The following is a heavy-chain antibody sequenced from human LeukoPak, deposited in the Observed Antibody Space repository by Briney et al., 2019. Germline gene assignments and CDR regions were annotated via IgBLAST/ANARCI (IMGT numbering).Heavy chain of an antibody. CDR2: IKQDGSEK. CDR3: AREAHFMVRGVIIRRDGLDV. Sequence: GGSLRLSCAASGFTLSSYWMTWVRQAPGKGLDWVANIKQDGSEKYYVDSVKGRFIISRDNAKNSLYLQINSLRVEDTAVYHCAREAHFMVRGVIIRRDGLDVWGKGTTVTVSS. V-gene: IGHV3-7*03. D-gene: IGHD3-10*01. J-gene: IGHJ6*04. CDR1: GFTLSSYW.